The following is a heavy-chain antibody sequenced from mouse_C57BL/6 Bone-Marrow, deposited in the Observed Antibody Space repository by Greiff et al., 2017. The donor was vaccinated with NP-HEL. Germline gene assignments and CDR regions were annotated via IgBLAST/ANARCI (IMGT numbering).Heavy chain of an antibody. V-gene: IGHV1-76*01. CDR1: GYTFTDYY. Sequence: QVQLQQSGAELVRPGASVKLSCKASGYTFTDYYINWVKQRPGQGLEWIARIYPGSGNTYYNEKFKGKATLTAEKSSSTAYMQLSSLTSEDSAVYFCARRDGSSVYFDVWGTGTTVTVSS. CDR2: IYPGSGNT. D-gene: IGHD1-1*01. CDR3: ARRDGSSVYFDV. J-gene: IGHJ1*03.